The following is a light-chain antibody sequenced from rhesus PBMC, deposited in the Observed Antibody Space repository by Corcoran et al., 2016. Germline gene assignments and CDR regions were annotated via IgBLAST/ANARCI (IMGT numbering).Light chain of an antibody. CDR1: QSISSW. Sequence: DIQMTQSPSSLSASVGDTVTITCRASQSISSWLAWYQQKPGKATKLLIYKASSLQSGVPSRVSGSGSGTDFTLTISSLQSDDFATYYCLQYSSSPYSFSQGTKVEIK. V-gene: IGKV1-22*01. CDR3: LQYSSSPYS. J-gene: IGKJ2*01. CDR2: KAS.